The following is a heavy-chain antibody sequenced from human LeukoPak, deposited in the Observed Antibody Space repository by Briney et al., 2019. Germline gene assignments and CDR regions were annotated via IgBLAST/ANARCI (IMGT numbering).Heavy chain of an antibody. J-gene: IGHJ4*02. D-gene: IGHD6-19*01. CDR3: ASLGLVAVAGTDDY. CDR2: IWYDGSKE. V-gene: IGHV3-33*01. Sequence: TGGTLRLSCAASGFTFSSYGMHWVRQAPGKGLEWVAVIWYDGSKEYYADSVKGRFTIFRDNSKNTLYLQMNSLRAEDTAVYYCASLGLVAVAGTDDYWGQGTLVTVSS. CDR1: GFTFSSYG.